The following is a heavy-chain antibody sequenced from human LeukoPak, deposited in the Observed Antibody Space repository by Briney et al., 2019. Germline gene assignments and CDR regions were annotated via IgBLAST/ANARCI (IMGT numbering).Heavy chain of an antibody. D-gene: IGHD3-22*01. J-gene: IGHJ3*02. CDR1: GGSFSGYY. V-gene: IGHV4-34*01. Sequence: SETLSLTCAVYGGSFSGYYWSWIRQPPGKGLEWIGEINHSGSTNYNPSLKSRVTISVDTSKNQFSLKLSSVTAADTAVYYCARDRTMTRAFDIWGQGTMVTVSS. CDR3: ARDRTMTRAFDI. CDR2: INHSGST.